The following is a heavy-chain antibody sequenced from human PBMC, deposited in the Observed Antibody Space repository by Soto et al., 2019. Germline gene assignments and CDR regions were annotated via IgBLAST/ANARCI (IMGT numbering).Heavy chain of an antibody. CDR2: ISYDGSNK. D-gene: IGHD3-9*01. CDR3: AKGLRYFDWLFLDY. V-gene: IGHV3-30*18. J-gene: IGHJ4*02. Sequence: QVQLVESGGGVVQPGRSLRLSCAASGFTFSSYGMHWVRQAPGKGLEWVAVISYDGSNKYYADSVKGRFTISRDNSKNTLYLQMNSLRAEDKAVYYCAKGLRYFDWLFLDYWGQGTLVTVSS. CDR1: GFTFSSYG.